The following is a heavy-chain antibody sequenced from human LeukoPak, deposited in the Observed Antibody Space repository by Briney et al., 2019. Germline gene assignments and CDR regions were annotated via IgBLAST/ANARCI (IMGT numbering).Heavy chain of an antibody. D-gene: IGHD2-15*01. CDR2: ISADGDST. CDR3: AKNGLVVGDSTADAFDM. J-gene: IGHJ3*02. Sequence: GGSLRLSCAASGFMFDDYVMHWVRQAPGKGLEWVSLISADGDSTYYADSVKGRFTISRDNRKNSLYMEMRSLRTEDTALYYCAKNGLVVGDSTADAFDMWGQGTMVTVSS. V-gene: IGHV3-43*02. CDR1: GFMFDDYV.